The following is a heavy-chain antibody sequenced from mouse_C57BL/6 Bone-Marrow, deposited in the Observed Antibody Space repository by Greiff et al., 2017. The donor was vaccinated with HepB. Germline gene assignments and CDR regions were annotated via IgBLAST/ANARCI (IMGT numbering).Heavy chain of an antibody. CDR2: IYPRSGNT. D-gene: IGHD2-4*01. Sequence: VQLQQSGAELARPGASVKLSCKASGYTFTSYGISWVKQRTGQGLEWIGEIYPRSGNTYYTEKFKGKATLTADKSSSTAYMELRSLTSEDSAVYFCARGDYPYAMDYWGQGTSVTVSS. CDR3: ARGDYPYAMDY. J-gene: IGHJ4*01. V-gene: IGHV1-81*01. CDR1: GYTFTSYG.